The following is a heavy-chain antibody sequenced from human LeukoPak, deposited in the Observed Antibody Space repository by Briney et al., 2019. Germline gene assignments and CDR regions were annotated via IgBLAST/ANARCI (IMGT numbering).Heavy chain of an antibody. Sequence: ASVKVSCKAFGYTFTSYAIHWVRQAPGQRLEWMGWINAGNGNTKYSQKIQGRVTITRDTSASTAYMELRSLRSDDTAVYYCARGQTIRRWFDPWGQGTLVTVSS. CDR3: ARGQTIRRWFDP. J-gene: IGHJ5*02. V-gene: IGHV1-3*01. CDR2: INAGNGNT. CDR1: GYTFTSYA. D-gene: IGHD4/OR15-4a*01.